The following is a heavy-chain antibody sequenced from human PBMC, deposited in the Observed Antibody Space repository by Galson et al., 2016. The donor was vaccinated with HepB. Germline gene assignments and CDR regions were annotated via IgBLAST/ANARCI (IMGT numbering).Heavy chain of an antibody. CDR3: AKDRRWNSGANAYGWFDS. Sequence: SLRLPCAASGFTFSSNALSWARQAPGKELKWVSSTHGGGNLPYYDDSVKGRFTISRDNSRSTLFLQMNSLRSEDSAIYFCAKDRRWNSGANAYGWFDSWGQGALVTVSS. V-gene: IGHV3-23*01. CDR1: GFTFSSNA. J-gene: IGHJ5*01. CDR2: THGGGNLP. D-gene: IGHD4-17*01.